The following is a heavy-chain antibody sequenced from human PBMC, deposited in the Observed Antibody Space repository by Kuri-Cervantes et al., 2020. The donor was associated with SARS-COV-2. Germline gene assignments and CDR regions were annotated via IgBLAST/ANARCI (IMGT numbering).Heavy chain of an antibody. CDR2: INPSGGGT. V-gene: IGHV1-46*01. J-gene: IGHJ6*02. Sequence: ASVKVSCKASGYTFTGYYMHWVRQAPGQGPEWMGIINPSGGGTSYAQKFQGRVAVTRDTPTSTVYMELSSLRSEDTAVYYCARDPTTVTTGIGMDVWGQGTTVTVSS. D-gene: IGHD4-17*01. CDR3: ARDPTTVTTGIGMDV. CDR1: GYTFTGYY.